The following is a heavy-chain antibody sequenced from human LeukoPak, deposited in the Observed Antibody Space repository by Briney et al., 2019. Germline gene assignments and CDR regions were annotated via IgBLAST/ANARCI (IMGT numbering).Heavy chain of an antibody. Sequence: GGSLRLSCAASGFTVSRNYMHWVRQAPGKGLEWVSVIYSAATTSYADSVKGRFTISRDNSKNMLYLQMNSLRAEDTAMYYCARGSTGYDYYFDNWGQGTLVTVSS. J-gene: IGHJ4*02. CDR2: IYSAATT. V-gene: IGHV3-53*01. CDR1: GFTVSRNY. CDR3: ARGSTGYDYYFDN. D-gene: IGHD5-12*01.